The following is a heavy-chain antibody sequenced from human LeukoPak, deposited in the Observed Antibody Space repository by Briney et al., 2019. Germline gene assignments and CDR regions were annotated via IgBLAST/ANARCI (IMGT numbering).Heavy chain of an antibody. Sequence: GASVKVSCKASGYTFTGYYMHWVRQAPGQGLEWMGWINPNSGGTNYAQKFQGRVTMTRDTSISTAYMELSRLRSDDTAVYYCARAEYSSSWYGFDYWGQGTLVTVSS. D-gene: IGHD6-13*01. CDR3: ARAEYSSSWYGFDY. CDR1: GYTFTGYY. CDR2: INPNSGGT. J-gene: IGHJ4*02. V-gene: IGHV1-2*02.